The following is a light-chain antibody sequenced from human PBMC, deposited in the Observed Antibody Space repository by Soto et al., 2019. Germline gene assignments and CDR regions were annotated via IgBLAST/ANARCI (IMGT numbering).Light chain of an antibody. CDR3: QQYAESPLT. J-gene: IGKJ3*01. CDR2: GAS. V-gene: IGKV3-20*01. Sequence: EIVLTQSPVTLSLSPGEKATLSCRASQSLDTYTLAWYQQKPGQAPRLLIYGASTRAAAIPDRFIGSGSGTDFALTISRLEPEDFAVYYCQQYAESPLTFGPGPKVDIK. CDR1: QSLDTYT.